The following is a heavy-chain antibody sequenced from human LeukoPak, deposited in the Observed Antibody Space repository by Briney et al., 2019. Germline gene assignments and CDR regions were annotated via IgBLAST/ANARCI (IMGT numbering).Heavy chain of an antibody. V-gene: IGHV3-21*01. CDR1: GFTFSSYS. Sequence: PGVSLRLSCAASGFTFSSYSMNWVRQAPGKGLEWVSSISSSSSYIYYADSVKGRFTISRDNAKNSLYLQMNSLRAEDTAVYYCARDRQSSRIAAAGTFDYWGQGTLVTVSS. CDR2: ISSSSSYI. D-gene: IGHD6-13*01. CDR3: ARDRQSSRIAAAGTFDY. J-gene: IGHJ4*02.